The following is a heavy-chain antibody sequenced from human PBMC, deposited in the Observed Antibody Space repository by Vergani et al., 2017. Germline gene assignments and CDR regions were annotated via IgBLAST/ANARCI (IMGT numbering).Heavy chain of an antibody. V-gene: IGHV1-18*04. CDR3: ARDLSYYYDSSGYTQYYYYGMDV. J-gene: IGHJ6*02. Sequence: QVQLVQSGAEVKKPGSSVKVSCKASGYTFTSYGISWVRQAPGQGLEWMGWISAYNGNTNYAQKLQGRVTMTTDTSTSTAYMELRSLRSDDTAVYYCARDLSYYYDSSGYTQYYYYGMDVWGQGTTVTVSS. CDR1: GYTFTSYG. CDR2: ISAYNGNT. D-gene: IGHD3-22*01.